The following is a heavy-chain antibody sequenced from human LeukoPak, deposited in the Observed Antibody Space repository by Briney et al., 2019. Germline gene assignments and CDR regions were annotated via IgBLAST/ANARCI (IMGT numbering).Heavy chain of an antibody. CDR3: ASTVGKPSYCSGGSCYVHYYYGMDV. V-gene: IGHV5-51*01. J-gene: IGHJ6*02. Sequence: LGESLKISCKGSGYSFTSYWIGWVRQMPGKGLEWMGIIYPGDSDTRYSPSFQGQVTISADKSISTAYLQWSSLKASDTAMYYCASTVGKPSYCSGGSCYVHYYYGMDVWGQGTTVTVSS. D-gene: IGHD2-15*01. CDR2: IYPGDSDT. CDR1: GYSFTSYW.